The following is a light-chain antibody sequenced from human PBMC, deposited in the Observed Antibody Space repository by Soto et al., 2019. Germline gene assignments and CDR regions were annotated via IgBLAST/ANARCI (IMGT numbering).Light chain of an antibody. CDR3: QQSYSTP. J-gene: IGKJ4*01. CDR2: AAS. CDR1: QGISSY. V-gene: IGKV1-8*01. Sequence: AIRMTQSPSSFSASTGDRVTITCRASQGISSYLAWYQQKPGKAPKLLIYAASTLQSGVPSRFSGSGSGTDFTLTISSLQPEDFATYYCQQSYSTPFGGGTKVDIK.